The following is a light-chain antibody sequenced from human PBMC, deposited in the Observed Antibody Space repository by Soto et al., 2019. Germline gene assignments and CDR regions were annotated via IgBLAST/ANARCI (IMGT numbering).Light chain of an antibody. Sequence: EIVLTQSPATLSLSPGERATLSCRASQSVGSYLAWFQQTPGQAPRLLIYDTSNRATGIPARFSGSGSGTDFTLTISSLQSEDFAVYYCQQYNNWPTWTFGQGTKVDIK. J-gene: IGKJ1*01. CDR2: DTS. CDR1: QSVGSY. V-gene: IGKV3-11*01. CDR3: QQYNNWPTWT.